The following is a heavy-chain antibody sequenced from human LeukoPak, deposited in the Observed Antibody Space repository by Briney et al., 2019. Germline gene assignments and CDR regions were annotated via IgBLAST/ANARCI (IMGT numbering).Heavy chain of an antibody. J-gene: IGHJ3*02. CDR1: GGSFSGYY. V-gene: IGHV4-34*01. D-gene: IGHD3-10*01. Sequence: SETLSPTCAVYGGSFSGYYWSWIRQPPGKGLEWIGEINHSGSTNYNPSLKSRVTISVDTSKNQFSLKLSSVTAADTAVYYCARGKITMVRGGAFDIWGQGTMVTVSS. CDR2: INHSGST. CDR3: ARGKITMVRGGAFDI.